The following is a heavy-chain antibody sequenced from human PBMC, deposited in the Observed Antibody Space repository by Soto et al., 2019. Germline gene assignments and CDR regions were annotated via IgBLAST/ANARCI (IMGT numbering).Heavy chain of an antibody. J-gene: IGHJ4*02. CDR2: ISYDGSNK. D-gene: IGHD6-6*01. CDR1: GFTFSSYG. V-gene: IGHV3-30*03. Sequence: GGSLRLSCAASGFTFSSYGVHWVRQAPGKGLEWVAVISYDGSNKYYADSVKGRFTISRDNSKNTLYLQMNSLRAEDTAVYYCARASDWQLVFLDYWGQGTLVTVSS. CDR3: ARASDWQLVFLDY.